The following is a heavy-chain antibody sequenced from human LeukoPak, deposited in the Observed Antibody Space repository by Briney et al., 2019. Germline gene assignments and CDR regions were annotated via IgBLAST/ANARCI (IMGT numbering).Heavy chain of an antibody. D-gene: IGHD4-11*01. CDR1: GYTFTSYG. Sequence: ASVKVSCKASGYTFTSYGISWVRQAPGQGLEWMGWISAYNGNTNYAQKLQGRVTMTTDTSTSTAYMELRSLRSDDTAVYYCARDHFATVIPQVDYYYYMDVWGKGTTVTVSS. CDR3: ARDHFATVIPQVDYYYYMDV. CDR2: ISAYNGNT. V-gene: IGHV1-18*01. J-gene: IGHJ6*03.